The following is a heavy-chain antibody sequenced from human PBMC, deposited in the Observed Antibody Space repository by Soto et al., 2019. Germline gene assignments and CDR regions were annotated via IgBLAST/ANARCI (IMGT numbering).Heavy chain of an antibody. J-gene: IGHJ4*02. Sequence: QVQLQESGPGLVEPSGTLSLTCTVSGASVSSGGWWTWLRQPPGKGLEWIGEIYHSGSTNYNPSLKSRVSMSLDNSKNQFSLRLNYVPDADTALYYCRTIPGGLNFGFQSWGQGTLVTVSS. CDR1: GASVSSGGW. D-gene: IGHD3-16*01. V-gene: IGHV4-4*02. CDR3: RTIPGGLNFGFQS. CDR2: IYHSGST.